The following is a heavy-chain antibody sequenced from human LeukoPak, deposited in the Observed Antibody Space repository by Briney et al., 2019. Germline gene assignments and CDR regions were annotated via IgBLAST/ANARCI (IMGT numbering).Heavy chain of an antibody. CDR1: GGSISSYY. CDR2: ISYSGST. Sequence: SETLSLTCTVSGGSISSYYWNWIRQPPGKGLEWIGYISYSGSTSYNPSLKSRVTISVDKSKNQFSLKLSSVTAADTAVYYCARGAIQPDYWGQGTLVTVSS. CDR3: ARGAIQPDY. V-gene: IGHV4-59*01. D-gene: IGHD5-18*01. J-gene: IGHJ4*02.